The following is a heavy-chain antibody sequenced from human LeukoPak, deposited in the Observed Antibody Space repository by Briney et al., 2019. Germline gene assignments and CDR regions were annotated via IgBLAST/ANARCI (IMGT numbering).Heavy chain of an antibody. Sequence: PSETLSLTCNVSGGSFSTHYWSWLRQPPGKGLEWIGYIYYTGSTNYNPSLKSRVTISLDTSKTQFSLQLKSVTTADTAVYYCARDFGTGHYYFDYWGQGALVTVSS. CDR2: IYYTGST. J-gene: IGHJ4*02. CDR3: ARDFGTGHYYFDY. D-gene: IGHD3/OR15-3a*01. CDR1: GGSFSTHY. V-gene: IGHV4-59*11.